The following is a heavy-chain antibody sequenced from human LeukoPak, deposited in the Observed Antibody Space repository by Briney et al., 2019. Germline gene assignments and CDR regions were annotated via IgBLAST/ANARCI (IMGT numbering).Heavy chain of an antibody. Sequence: SQTLSLTCAISGDSVSSNTAAWNWIRQSPSRGLEWLGRTYYRSKWYNDFAVSVKSRVTINPDTSKNQFSLQLNSVTPEDTAVYYCASSVGYNRQSRFDPWGQGTLVTVSS. CDR1: GDSVSSNTAA. J-gene: IGHJ5*02. D-gene: IGHD5-24*01. CDR2: TYYRSKWYN. CDR3: ASSVGYNRQSRFDP. V-gene: IGHV6-1*01.